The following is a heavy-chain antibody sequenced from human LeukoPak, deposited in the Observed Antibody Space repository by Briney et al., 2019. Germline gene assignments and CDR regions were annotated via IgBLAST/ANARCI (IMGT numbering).Heavy chain of an antibody. V-gene: IGHV3-48*03. CDR2: ISSSGGTI. CDR3: AREGGVNYYDLDYFDY. CDR1: GFTISTYE. Sequence: PGGSLRLSCVGSGFTISTYEMTWVRQAPGKGLEWVSYISSSGGTIYYADSVKGRFTISRGNAKNSLYLQMNSLRAEDTAVYYCAREGGVNYYDLDYFDYWGQGTLITVSS. D-gene: IGHD3-22*01. J-gene: IGHJ4*02.